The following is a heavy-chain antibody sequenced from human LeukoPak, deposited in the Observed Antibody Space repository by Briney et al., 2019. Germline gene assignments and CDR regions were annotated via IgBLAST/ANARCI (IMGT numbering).Heavy chain of an antibody. V-gene: IGHV4-59*01. CDR1: GGSISSYY. J-gene: IGHJ4*02. CDR2: IYYSGST. CDR3: ARWSGYALD. D-gene: IGHD2-2*01. Sequence: PSETLSPTCTVSGGSISSYYWSWIRQPPGKGLEWIGYIYYSGSTNYNPSLKSRVTMSIDTSKNQFSLKLSSVTAADTAVYYCARWSGYALDWGQGNLVTVSS.